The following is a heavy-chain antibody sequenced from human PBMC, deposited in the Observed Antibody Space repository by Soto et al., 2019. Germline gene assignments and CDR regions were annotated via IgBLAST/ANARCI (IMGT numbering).Heavy chain of an antibody. V-gene: IGHV4-4*02. Sequence: QVQLQESGPGLVRPSGTLSLTCAVSGGSISSDNWWGWVRQPPGKGLEWLGEIYHTGITNYNPSLKSRVIMSVDKSKNQFSLRWTSVTAADTAVFYCARFGSPSLLLGELAPYYFDYWGQGILVTVSS. CDR1: GGSISSDNW. D-gene: IGHD3-16*01. CDR2: IYHTGIT. CDR3: ARFGSPSLLLGELAPYYFDY. J-gene: IGHJ4*02.